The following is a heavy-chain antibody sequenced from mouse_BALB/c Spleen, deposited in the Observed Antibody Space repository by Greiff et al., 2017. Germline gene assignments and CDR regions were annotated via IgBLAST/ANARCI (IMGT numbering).Heavy chain of an antibody. CDR3: TRGGNYRGTAMDY. CDR2: IRLKSNNYAT. Sequence: DVKLVESGGGLVQPGGSMKLSCVASGFTFSNYWMNWVRQSPEKGLEWVAEIRLKSNNYATHYAESVKGRFTISRDDSKSSVYLQMNNLRAEDTGIYYCTRGGNYRGTAMDYWGQGTSVTVSS. V-gene: IGHV6-6*02. CDR1: GFTFSNYW. D-gene: IGHD2-1*01. J-gene: IGHJ4*01.